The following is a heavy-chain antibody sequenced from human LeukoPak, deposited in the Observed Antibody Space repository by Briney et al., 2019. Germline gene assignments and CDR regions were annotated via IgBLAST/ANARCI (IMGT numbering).Heavy chain of an antibody. CDR3: ASNYGDYVRTFDY. D-gene: IGHD4-17*01. Sequence: ASVRVSCKASGYTFTSYDINWVRQATGQGLEWMGWMNPNSGNTGYAQKFQGRVTMTRNTSISTAYMELSSLRSEDTAVYYCASNYGDYVRTFDYWGQGTLVTVSS. CDR2: MNPNSGNT. J-gene: IGHJ4*02. V-gene: IGHV1-8*01. CDR1: GYTFTSYD.